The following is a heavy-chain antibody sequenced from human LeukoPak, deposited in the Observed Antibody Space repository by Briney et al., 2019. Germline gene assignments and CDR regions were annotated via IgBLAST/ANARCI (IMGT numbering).Heavy chain of an antibody. Sequence: GGSLRLSCAASGFTVSSNYMSWVRQAPGRGLEWVSVIYSGGSTYYADSVKGRFTISRDNSKNTLYLQMNSLRAEDTAVYYCARESTRRGPQGYYYYGMDVWGQGTTVTVSS. CDR3: ARESTRRGPQGYYYYGMDV. CDR2: IYSGGST. D-gene: IGHD3-10*01. J-gene: IGHJ6*02. CDR1: GFTVSSNY. V-gene: IGHV3-66*01.